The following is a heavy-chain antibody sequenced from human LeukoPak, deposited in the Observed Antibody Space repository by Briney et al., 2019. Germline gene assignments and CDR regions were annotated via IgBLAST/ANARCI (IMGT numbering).Heavy chain of an antibody. Sequence: SETLSLTCAVYGGSFSVYYWSWIRQPPGKGLEWIGEINHSGSTNYNPSLKSRVTISVDTSKNQFSLKLSSVTAADTAVYYCAREMGGSGFYYGMDVWGQGTTVTVSS. J-gene: IGHJ6*02. D-gene: IGHD3-10*01. CDR3: AREMGGSGFYYGMDV. CDR2: INHSGST. V-gene: IGHV4-34*01. CDR1: GGSFSVYY.